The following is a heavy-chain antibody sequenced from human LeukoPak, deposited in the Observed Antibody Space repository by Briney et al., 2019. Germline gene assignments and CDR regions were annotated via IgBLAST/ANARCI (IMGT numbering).Heavy chain of an antibody. CDR1: GYTFTSYG. D-gene: IGHD3-3*01. CDR3: ARDLEETDYDFWSTYWGSKILDI. J-gene: IGHJ4*02. CDR2: ISGDNGST. V-gene: IGHV1-18*01. Sequence: GASVKVSCKASGYTFTSYGISWVRQAPGQGLEWMGWISGDNGSTNYAQKLQGRVTMTTDTSTSTAYMELRSLTSDDTAVYYCARDLEETDYDFWSTYWGSKILDIWGQGTLVIVSS.